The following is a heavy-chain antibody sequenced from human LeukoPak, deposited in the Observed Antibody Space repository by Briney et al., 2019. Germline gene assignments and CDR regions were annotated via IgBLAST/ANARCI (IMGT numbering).Heavy chain of an antibody. V-gene: IGHV1-8*03. CDR2: MNPNSGNT. Sequence: GASVKVSCKASGYTFTSYDINWVRQATGQGLEWMGWMNPNSGNTGYAQKFQGRVTITRNTSISTAYMELSSLRSEDTAVYYCARGLTIFGVVPLGYWGQGTLVTVSS. D-gene: IGHD3-3*01. CDR3: ARGLTIFGVVPLGY. CDR1: GYTFTSYD. J-gene: IGHJ4*02.